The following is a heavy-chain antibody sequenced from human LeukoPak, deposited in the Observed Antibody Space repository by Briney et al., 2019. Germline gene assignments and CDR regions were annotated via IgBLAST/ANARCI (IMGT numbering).Heavy chain of an antibody. V-gene: IGHV3-21*01. J-gene: IGHJ4*02. CDR3: ASVDYYGSGNYYNDVDY. D-gene: IGHD3-10*01. CDR2: ISSSSSYI. CDR1: GFTFSSYS. Sequence: GGSLRLSCAASGFTFSSYSMSWVRQAPGKGLEWVSSISSSSSYIYYADSVKGRFTISRDNTKNSLYLQMNSLRAEDTALYYCASVDYYGSGNYYNDVDYWGQGTLVTVSS.